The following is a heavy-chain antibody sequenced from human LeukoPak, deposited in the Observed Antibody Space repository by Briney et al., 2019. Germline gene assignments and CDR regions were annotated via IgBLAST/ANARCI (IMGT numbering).Heavy chain of an antibody. J-gene: IGHJ3*02. CDR2: IYTGGST. Sequence: GGSLRLSCAASGFSVSSNYMSWVRQAPGKGLEWVSVIYTGGSTYYADSVTGRLTISRDISKNTLYLQMNSLRAEDTAVYYCARDSHDGFDIWGQGTMVTVSS. CDR1: GFSVSSNY. CDR3: ARDSHDGFDI. V-gene: IGHV3-53*01.